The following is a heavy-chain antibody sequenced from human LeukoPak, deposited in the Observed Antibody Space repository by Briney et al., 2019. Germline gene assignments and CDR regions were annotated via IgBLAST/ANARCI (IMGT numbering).Heavy chain of an antibody. CDR2: ITTSSSYI. CDR1: GFTFSSYS. D-gene: IGHD2-21*02. J-gene: IGHJ5*02. CDR3: ARDGGDSGFDP. V-gene: IGHV3-21*01. Sequence: GGSLRLSCAASGFTFSSYSMNWVRQAPGKGLELVSSITTSSSYIYYADSVKGRFTISRDNAKNSLYLQMNSLRAEDTAVYYCARDGGDSGFDPWGQGTLVTVSS.